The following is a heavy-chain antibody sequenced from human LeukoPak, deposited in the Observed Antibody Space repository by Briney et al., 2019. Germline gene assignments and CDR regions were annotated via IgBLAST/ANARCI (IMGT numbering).Heavy chain of an antibody. J-gene: IGHJ3*02. CDR3: ARDHPLEAFDI. Sequence: SVKVSCKASGYTFISYHIYWVRQAPGQGLEWMGGIIPIFGTANYAQKFQGRVTTTTDESTSTAYMELSSLRSEDTAVYYCARDHPLEAFDIWGQGTMVTVSS. CDR2: IIPIFGTA. CDR1: GYTFISYH. V-gene: IGHV1-69*05. D-gene: IGHD1-1*01.